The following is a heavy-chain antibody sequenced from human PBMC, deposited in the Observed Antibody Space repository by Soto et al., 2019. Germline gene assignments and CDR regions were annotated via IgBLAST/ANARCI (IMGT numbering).Heavy chain of an antibody. D-gene: IGHD1-26*01. J-gene: IGHJ4*02. CDR2: IGTSGSYI. Sequence: SLRLSCAGSGVVFSRYSMNWVRQAPGKGLEWVSSIGTSGSYIYDTDSVKGRFTISRDNTKDSLYLQMNSLRAEDTAIYYCARGSAFIGLDYWGQGTPVTVSS. CDR3: ARGSAFIGLDY. CDR1: GVVFSRYS. V-gene: IGHV3-21*01.